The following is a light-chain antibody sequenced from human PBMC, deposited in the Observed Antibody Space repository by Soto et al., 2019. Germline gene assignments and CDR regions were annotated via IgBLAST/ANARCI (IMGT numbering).Light chain of an antibody. Sequence: EIVLTQSPGTLSLSPGEGATLSCRASQNVDSNYLAWYQQKPGQAPRIIIFGASGRATGIPDRFSGSGSGTDFTLTISRLEPEDFAVYYCQQYGSLSWTFGQGTKGDIK. CDR1: QNVDSNY. J-gene: IGKJ1*01. V-gene: IGKV3-20*01. CDR3: QQYGSLSWT. CDR2: GAS.